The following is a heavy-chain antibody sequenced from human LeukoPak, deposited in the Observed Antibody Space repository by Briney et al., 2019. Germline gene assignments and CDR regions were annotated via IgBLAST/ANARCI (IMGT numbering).Heavy chain of an antibody. CDR3: ARLSGYGDYGEDAFDI. J-gene: IGHJ3*02. D-gene: IGHD4-17*01. CDR2: IYYSGST. Sequence: SETLSLTCAVYGGSFSGYYWSWIRQPPGKGLEWIGYIYYSGSTNYNPSLKSRVTISVDTSKNQFSLKLSSVTAADTAVYYCARLSGYGDYGEDAFDIWGQGTMVTVSS. V-gene: IGHV4-59*08. CDR1: GGSFSGYY.